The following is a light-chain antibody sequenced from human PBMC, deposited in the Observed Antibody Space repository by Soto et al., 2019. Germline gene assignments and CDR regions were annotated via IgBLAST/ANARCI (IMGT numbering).Light chain of an antibody. V-gene: IGLV2-14*01. J-gene: IGLJ1*01. CDR2: DVS. CDR1: SSDVGGYNY. Sequence: QSVLTQPASVSGSPGQSITISSTGTSSDVGGYNYVSWYQQHLGKAPKLMIYDVSNRPSGVSNRFSGSKSGNTASLTISGLQAEDEADYYCSSYTSSSTLDVFGTGTKVTVL. CDR3: SSYTSSSTLDV.